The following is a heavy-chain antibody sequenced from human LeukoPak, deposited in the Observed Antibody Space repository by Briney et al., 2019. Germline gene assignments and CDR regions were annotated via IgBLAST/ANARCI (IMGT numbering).Heavy chain of an antibody. CDR3: ARGRDYYDSSGYYYEGTIVDY. V-gene: IGHV4-59*01. D-gene: IGHD3-22*01. J-gene: IGHJ4*02. CDR2: IYYSGST. CDR1: GGSISSYY. Sequence: SETLSLTCTVSGGSISSYYWSWIRQPPGKGLEWIGYIYYSGSTNYNPSLKSRVTISVDTSKNQFSLKLSSVTAADTAVCYCARGRDYYDSSGYYYEGTIVDYWGQGTLVTVSS.